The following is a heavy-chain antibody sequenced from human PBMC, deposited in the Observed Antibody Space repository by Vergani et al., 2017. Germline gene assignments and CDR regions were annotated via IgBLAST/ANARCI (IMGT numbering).Heavy chain of an antibody. CDR2: IWFDGSDT. J-gene: IGHJ3*02. V-gene: IGHV3-33*01. CDR1: GFTFSQYS. D-gene: IGHD5-24*01. CDR3: ARDHRDYNNYPGTFDI. Sequence: QVRLQQSGGGVVQPGRSLRLSCSASGFTFSQYSMYWVRQAPGKGLEWVALIWFDGSDTYYSDSVKGRFTVSRDNSENTVSLQMNSLRTEDTAVYYCARDHRDYNNYPGTFDIWGQGSMVTVSS.